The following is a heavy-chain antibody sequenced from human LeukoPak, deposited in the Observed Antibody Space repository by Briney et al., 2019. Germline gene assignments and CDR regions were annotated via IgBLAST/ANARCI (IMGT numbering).Heavy chain of an antibody. CDR2: IYYSGTT. D-gene: IGHD6-13*01. J-gene: IGHJ4*02. Sequence: SETLSLTCTVSGGSISSYYWSWIRQPPGKGLEWIGYIYYSGTTNYNPSLKSRVTISVDTSKNQFSLKLSSVTAANTAVYYCARGVYIAAAQYAYWGQGTLVTVSS. V-gene: IGHV4-59*01. CDR3: ARGVYIAAAQYAY. CDR1: GGSISSYY.